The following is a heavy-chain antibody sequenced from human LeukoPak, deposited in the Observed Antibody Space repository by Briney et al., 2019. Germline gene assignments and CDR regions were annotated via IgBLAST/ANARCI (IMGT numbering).Heavy chain of an antibody. CDR3: AKDLLQTFFFDSSGYYSDAFGM. V-gene: IGHV3-23*01. CDR1: EFTFSNYP. Sequence: PGGSLRLSCAASEFTFSNYPMSWVRPAHGKGLEWVSTISGSGDNTYYADSVKGRFTISRDNPKNTLSLHMNTLRAEDTAVYYCAKDLLQTFFFDSSGYYSDAFGMWGQGTMVTVSP. J-gene: IGHJ3*02. CDR2: ISGSGDNT. D-gene: IGHD3-22*01.